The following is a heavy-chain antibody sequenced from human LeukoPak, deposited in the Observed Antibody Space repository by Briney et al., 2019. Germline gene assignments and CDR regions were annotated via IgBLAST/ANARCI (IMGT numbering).Heavy chain of an antibody. CDR2: IYPRDSRT. V-gene: IGHV5-51*01. D-gene: IGHD3-10*01. Sequence: GESLKISCKGYGYSFSSYRIAWVRQAPGKGLEWMGVIYPRDSRTTYSPSFQGQVTISADKSISTAYLQWSSLKASDTAIYYCARHLSSITSSPNYWGPGTLVTVSS. CDR3: ARHLSSITSSPNY. CDR1: GYSFSSYR. J-gene: IGHJ4*02.